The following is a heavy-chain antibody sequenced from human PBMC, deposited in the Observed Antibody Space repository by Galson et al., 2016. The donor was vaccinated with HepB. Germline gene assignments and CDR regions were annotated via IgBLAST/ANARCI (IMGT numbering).Heavy chain of an antibody. CDR2: ITGTTFAT. J-gene: IGHJ4*02. CDR1: GFRFSTSA. Sequence: SLRLSCAASGFRFSTSAMTWVRQAPGKGLEWVSGITGTTFATYYADSVRGRFTISRDNPKNTLYLQMNSLKVEDTAVYYCAREMHVAAAAAFDFWGRGTLVTVSS. V-gene: IGHV3-23*01. D-gene: IGHD6-13*01. CDR3: AREMHVAAAAAFDF.